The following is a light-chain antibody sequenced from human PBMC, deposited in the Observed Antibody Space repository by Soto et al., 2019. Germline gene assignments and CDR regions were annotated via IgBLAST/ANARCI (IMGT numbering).Light chain of an antibody. CDR3: TSFTSSSTYV. V-gene: IGLV2-14*01. J-gene: IGLJ1*01. CDR1: ISDVGGYVY. Sequence: QSALTQPASVSGSPGQSIAISCTGTISDVGGYVYVSWYQHHPGKAPKLMIYEVSNRPSGVSNRFSGSKSGNTASLTISGLQAEDEADYYCTSFTSSSTYVFGTGTKVTVL. CDR2: EVS.